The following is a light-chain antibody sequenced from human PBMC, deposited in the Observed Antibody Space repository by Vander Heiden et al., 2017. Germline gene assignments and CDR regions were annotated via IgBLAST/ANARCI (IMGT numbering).Light chain of an antibody. V-gene: IGKV1-39*01. CDR1: QSISSY. Sequence: DIQMTQSPSSLSASVGDRVTITCRASQSISSYLNWYQQKPGKAPKLLIYAASSLQSGVPSTFSGSGSGTEFTLTISRLQPEDFATYYCQQSYSTPRTFGQGTKLEIK. J-gene: IGKJ2*01. CDR3: QQSYSTPRT. CDR2: AAS.